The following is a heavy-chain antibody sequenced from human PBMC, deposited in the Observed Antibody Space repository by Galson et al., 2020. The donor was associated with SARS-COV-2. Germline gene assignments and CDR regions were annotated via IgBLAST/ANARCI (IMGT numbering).Heavy chain of an antibody. CDR2: IYYSGST. D-gene: IGHD3-3*01. CDR3: ARDPGYYDCWSGEEDFDI. CDR1: GGSISSSSYY. Sequence: SETLSLTCTVSGGSISSSSYYWGWIRQPPGKGLEWIGSIYYSGSTYYNPSLKSRVTISVDTSKNQFSLKLSSVTAADTAVYYCARDPGYYDCWSGEEDFDIWGQGTMVTVSS. V-gene: IGHV4-39*07. J-gene: IGHJ3*02.